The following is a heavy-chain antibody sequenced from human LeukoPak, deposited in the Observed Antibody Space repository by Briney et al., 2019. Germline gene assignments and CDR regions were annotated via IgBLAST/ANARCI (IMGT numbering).Heavy chain of an antibody. D-gene: IGHD3-22*01. J-gene: IGHJ3*02. CDR2: IYYSGST. Sequence: PSETLSLTCTVSGGSISSGGYYWSWLRQHPGKGLEWVGYIYYSGSTYYNPSLKSRVTISVDTSKNQFSLKLSSVTAADTAVYYCARTLPYYDSSGHIPGAFDIWGQGTMVTVSS. V-gene: IGHV4-31*03. CDR1: GGSISSGGYY. CDR3: ARTLPYYDSSGHIPGAFDI.